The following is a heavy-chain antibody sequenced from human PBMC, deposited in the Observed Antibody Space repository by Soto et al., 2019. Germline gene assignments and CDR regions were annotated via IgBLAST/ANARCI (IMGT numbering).Heavy chain of an antibody. J-gene: IGHJ6*02. CDR1: GYSFPSQW. V-gene: IGHV5-51*01. CDR3: ARVSHSRASYYEYYGMDI. Sequence: PGESLKISCKGSGYSFPSQWIGWVRQMPGKGLEWMGNIYPADSGTRYSPSFQGQVTISAHKSIRTAYLQWSSLKASDTGIYYCARVSHSRASYYEYYGMDIWGQGTTVTVSS. CDR2: IYPADSGT. D-gene: IGHD6-13*01.